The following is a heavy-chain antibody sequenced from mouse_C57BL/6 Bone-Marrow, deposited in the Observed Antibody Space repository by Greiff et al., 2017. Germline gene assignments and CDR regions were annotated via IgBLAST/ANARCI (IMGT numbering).Heavy chain of an antibody. Sequence: QVQLQQSGAELVRPGTSVKVSCKASGYAFTNYLIEWVKQRPGQGLEWIGVINPGSGGTNYNEKFKGKATLTADKSSSTAYMQLSSLTSEDSAVYFCARRGVVAPFHFDYWGQGTTLTVSS. D-gene: IGHD1-1*01. CDR3: ARRGVVAPFHFDY. CDR2: INPGSGGT. CDR1: GYAFTNYL. J-gene: IGHJ2*01. V-gene: IGHV1-54*01.